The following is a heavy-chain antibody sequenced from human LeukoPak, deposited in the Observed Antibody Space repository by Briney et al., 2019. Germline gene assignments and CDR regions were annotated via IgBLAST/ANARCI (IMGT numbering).Heavy chain of an antibody. CDR3: ARHDDLRYYFDY. V-gene: IGHV3-30*03. Sequence: GGSLRLSCAASGFTFSSYGMHWVRQAPGKGLEWVAVISYDGSNKYYADSVKGRFTISRDNSKNTLYLQMNSLRAEDTAVYYCARHDDLRYYFDYWGQGTLVTVSS. CDR1: GFTFSSYG. CDR2: ISYDGSNK. D-gene: IGHD3-16*01. J-gene: IGHJ4*02.